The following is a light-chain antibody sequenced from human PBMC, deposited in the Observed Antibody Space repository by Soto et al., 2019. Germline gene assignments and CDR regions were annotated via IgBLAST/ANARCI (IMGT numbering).Light chain of an antibody. V-gene: IGKV3-11*01. CDR1: QSVSSY. J-gene: IGKJ1*01. Sequence: EIVLTQSPATLSLSPGERATLSCRASQSVSSYLAWYQQKPGQAPRLLIYDASNRATGIPARFSGSGSGTDFPLTISRLEPEDFAVYYCQQRSNSPQTFGQGTKVDIK. CDR3: QQRSNSPQT. CDR2: DAS.